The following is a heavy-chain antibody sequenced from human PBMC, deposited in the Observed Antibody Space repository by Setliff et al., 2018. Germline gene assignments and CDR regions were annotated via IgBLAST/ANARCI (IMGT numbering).Heavy chain of an antibody. Sequence: LRLSCAASGLTFSSYWMTWVRQAPGKGLEWLANIKQDGSEIYSVDSVKGRFSISRDNAKNSLYLQMNSLRAEDTAVYYCAKLVWLTTWYYMDVWGKGTTGTSP. V-gene: IGHV3-7*03. CDR1: GLTFSSYW. J-gene: IGHJ6*03. D-gene: IGHD5-18*01. CDR3: AKLVWLTTWYYMDV. CDR2: IKQDGSEI.